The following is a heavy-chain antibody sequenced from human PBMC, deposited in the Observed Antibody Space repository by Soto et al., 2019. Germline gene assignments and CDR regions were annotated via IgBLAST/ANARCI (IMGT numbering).Heavy chain of an antibody. CDR3: SRGYCSGGSCYIGC. Sequence: EVQLVESGGGLVQPGGSLRLSCAASGFTFSTNWLHWVRQAPGKGLVWVSRINSDGSDTVYADSVKGRFTISRDNAKNTVFLQMNSLRDEDTAVYYCSRGYCSGGSCYIGCWGQGTLVTVSS. V-gene: IGHV3-74*01. D-gene: IGHD2-15*01. CDR2: INSDGSDT. CDR1: GFTFSTNW. J-gene: IGHJ4*02.